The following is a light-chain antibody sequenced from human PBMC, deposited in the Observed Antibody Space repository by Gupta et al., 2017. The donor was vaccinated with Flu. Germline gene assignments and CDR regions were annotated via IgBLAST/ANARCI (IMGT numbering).Light chain of an antibody. CDR3: QQYYSSLWT. Sequence: DMVMTKLPDYLAVVLLERTATKCRSSQNVLYTSNNKNYLAWYQQKPGQPPRLLIYWASTRESGVPDRFSGSGSGTDFTLTISSLRAEDVAVYYCQQYYSSLWTFGRGTKVEIK. CDR2: WAS. V-gene: IGKV4-1*01. CDR1: QNVLYTSNNKNY. J-gene: IGKJ1*01.